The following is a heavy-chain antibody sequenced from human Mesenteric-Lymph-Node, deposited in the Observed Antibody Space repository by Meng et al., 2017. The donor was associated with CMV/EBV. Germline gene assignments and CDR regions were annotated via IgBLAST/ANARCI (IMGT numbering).Heavy chain of an antibody. Sequence: GESLKITCAASGFTFSSYEMNWVRQAPGKGLEWVSGISGSGAGTYNADSVKGRFSISRDNSKNTLYLQMNSLRAEDTAVYYCAKHLGYSGSYLGYWGQGTLVTVSS. D-gene: IGHD1-26*01. J-gene: IGHJ4*02. CDR3: AKHLGYSGSYLGY. CDR2: ISGSGAGT. V-gene: IGHV3-23*01. CDR1: GFTFSSYE.